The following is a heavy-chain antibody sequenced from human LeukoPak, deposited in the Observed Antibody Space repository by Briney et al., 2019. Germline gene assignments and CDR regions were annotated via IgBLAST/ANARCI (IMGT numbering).Heavy chain of an antibody. J-gene: IGHJ4*02. CDR3: ARVFAVPYFDY. D-gene: IGHD6-19*01. Sequence: SETLSLTCCVSGGSININNYYWAWVRQPPGKALEWVGSIYYTGNTFYNPSLQSRVTMSVDTSKNQFSLKLKSVTAADTAVYYCARVFAVPYFDYWGQGTLVTVSS. CDR2: IYYTGNT. V-gene: IGHV4-39*07. CDR1: GGSININNYY.